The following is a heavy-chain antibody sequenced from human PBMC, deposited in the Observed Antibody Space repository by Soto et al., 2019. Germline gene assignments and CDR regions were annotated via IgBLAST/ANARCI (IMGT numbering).Heavy chain of an antibody. CDR1: EFTFRSYA. CDR2: ISDIGDIT. V-gene: IGHV3-23*01. Sequence: EVQLLESGGGLIESGGSLRLSCAASEFTFRSYAMSWVRQAPGEGLEWVSAISDIGDITYYADSVKGRFTISRDNSKNTLFLQMDSLRPEDTAVYFCAKDYSYDSSGVLDYWGQGTLVTVSS. J-gene: IGHJ4*02. D-gene: IGHD3-22*01. CDR3: AKDYSYDSSGVLDY.